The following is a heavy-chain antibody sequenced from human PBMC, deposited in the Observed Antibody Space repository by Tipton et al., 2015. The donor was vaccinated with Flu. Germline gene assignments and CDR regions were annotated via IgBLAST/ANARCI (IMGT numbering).Heavy chain of an antibody. CDR1: GFTFSSYE. J-gene: IGHJ4*02. V-gene: IGHV3-48*03. Sequence: GSLRLSCAASGFTFSSYEMNWVRQAPGKGLEWVSYISSSGSTIYYADSVKGRFTISRDNAKNSLYLQMNSLRAEDTAVYYCARSSGWYHFDYWGQGTLVTVSS. CDR3: ARSSGWYHFDY. D-gene: IGHD6-19*01. CDR2: ISSSGSTI.